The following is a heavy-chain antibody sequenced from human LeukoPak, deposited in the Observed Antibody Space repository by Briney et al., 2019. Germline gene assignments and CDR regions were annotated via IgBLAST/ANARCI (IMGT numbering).Heavy chain of an antibody. CDR1: GFTFSRYW. CDR2: ISTDGSST. D-gene: IGHD5-24*01. CDR3: TSIYY. V-gene: IGHV3-74*01. J-gene: IGHJ4*02. Sequence: GGSLRLSCAASGFTFSRYWMHWLRQAPREGLVWVSRISTDGSSTSSADSVKARFTISRDNGKNTLYLQMNSLKAEDTAMYYCTSIYYWGQGTLVTVSS.